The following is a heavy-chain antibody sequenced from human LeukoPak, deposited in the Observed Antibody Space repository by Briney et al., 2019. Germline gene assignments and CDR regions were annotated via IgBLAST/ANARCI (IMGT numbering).Heavy chain of an antibody. D-gene: IGHD4-23*01. CDR3: ARGQPHGNDY. Sequence: GGPLRLSCAASGFTFSSYWMNWVRQAPGKGLVWVSRIASDGSSTTYADSVKGRFSISRDNAKNTLYLQMNSLRVEDTAVYYCARGQPHGNDYWGQGTLVTVSS. V-gene: IGHV3-74*01. CDR1: GFTFSSYW. CDR2: IASDGSST. J-gene: IGHJ4*02.